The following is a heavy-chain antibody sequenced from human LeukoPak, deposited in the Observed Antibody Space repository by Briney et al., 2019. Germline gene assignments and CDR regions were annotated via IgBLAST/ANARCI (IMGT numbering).Heavy chain of an antibody. CDR2: ISWNSGSI. CDR3: AKGSYYGSGSRNWFDP. Sequence: QPGRSLRLSCAASGFTVDDYAMHWVRQAPGKGLEWVSGISWNSGSIGYADSVKGRFTISRDNANNSLYLQMNSLRAEDMALYYCAKGSYYGSGSRNWFDPWGQGTLVTVSS. CDR1: GFTVDDYA. V-gene: IGHV3-9*03. J-gene: IGHJ5*02. D-gene: IGHD3-10*01.